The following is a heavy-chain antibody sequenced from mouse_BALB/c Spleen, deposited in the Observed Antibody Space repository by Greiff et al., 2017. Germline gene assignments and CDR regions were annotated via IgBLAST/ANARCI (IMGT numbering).Heavy chain of an antibody. CDR3: ARQRGKDSYWYFDV. J-gene: IGHJ1*01. Sequence: EVHLVESGGGLVKPGGSLKLSCAASGFAFSSYDMSWVRQTPEKRLEWVAYISSGGGSTYYPDTVKGRFTISRDNAKNTLYLQMSSLKSEDTAMYYCARQRGKDSYWYFDVWGAGTTVTVSS. CDR2: ISSGGGST. V-gene: IGHV5-12-1*01. D-gene: IGHD2-1*01. CDR1: GFAFSSYD.